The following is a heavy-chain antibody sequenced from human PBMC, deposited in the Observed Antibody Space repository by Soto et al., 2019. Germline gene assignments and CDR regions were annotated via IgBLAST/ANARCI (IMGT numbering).Heavy chain of an antibody. D-gene: IGHD3-10*01. Sequence: VASVNVSFKASGYTFTSYYMHWVRQAPGQGLEWMGIINPSGSSTSYAQKFQGRVTMTRDTSTSTVYMELSSLRSEDTAVYYCARDMITMVRGSPPGGTQGNWGQGTLVTVSS. V-gene: IGHV1-46*01. J-gene: IGHJ4*02. CDR2: INPSGSST. CDR1: GYTFTSYY. CDR3: ARDMITMVRGSPPGGTQGN.